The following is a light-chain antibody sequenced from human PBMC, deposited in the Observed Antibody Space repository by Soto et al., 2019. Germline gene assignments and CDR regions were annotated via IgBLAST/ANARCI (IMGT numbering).Light chain of an antibody. CDR2: EVS. CDR3: TSYAGSNSFPYV. Sequence: QSALTQPPSASGSPGQSVTISCTGTSSDVGGYDYVSWYQQHPGEAPKLMIYEVSKRPSGVPDRFSGSKSGNTASLAVSGLQAEDEADYYCTSYAGSNSFPYVFGTGTKVTVL. CDR1: SSDVGGYDY. V-gene: IGLV2-8*01. J-gene: IGLJ1*01.